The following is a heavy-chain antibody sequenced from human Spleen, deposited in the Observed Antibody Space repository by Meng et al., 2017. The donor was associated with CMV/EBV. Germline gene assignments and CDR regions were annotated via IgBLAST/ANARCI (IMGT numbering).Heavy chain of an antibody. V-gene: IGHV1-18*04. Sequence: ASVKVSCKASGYSFTDFYIHWLRQAPGQGLEWMGWISAYNGNSNYAQNLQGRVTMTTDTSTSTAYMELRSLRSDDTAVYYCARDRYCSSTSCYTWGEATFDIWGQGTMVTVSS. J-gene: IGHJ3*02. CDR1: GYSFTDFY. D-gene: IGHD2-2*02. CDR2: ISAYNGNS. CDR3: ARDRYCSSTSCYTWGEATFDI.